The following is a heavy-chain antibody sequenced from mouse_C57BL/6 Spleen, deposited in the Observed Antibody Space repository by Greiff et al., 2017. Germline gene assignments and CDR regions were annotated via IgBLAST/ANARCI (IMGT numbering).Heavy chain of an antibody. Sequence: QVQLQQSGAELVRPGASVKLSCKASGYTFTSSGISWVKQRTGQGLEWIGEIYPRSGNTYYNEKFKGKATLTADKSSSTAYMQLRSLTSEDSAVYVCARSGAQEGYYFAYWGQGTTLTVSS. J-gene: IGHJ2*01. V-gene: IGHV1-81*01. D-gene: IGHD3-2*02. CDR2: IYPRSGNT. CDR3: ARSGAQEGYYFAY. CDR1: GYTFTSSG.